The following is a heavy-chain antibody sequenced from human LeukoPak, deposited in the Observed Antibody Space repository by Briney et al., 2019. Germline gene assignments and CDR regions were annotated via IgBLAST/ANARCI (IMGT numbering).Heavy chain of an antibody. CDR3: AKDAQRGYSYGYIDS. J-gene: IGHJ4*02. Sequence: GGSLRLSCAASGFTFSSYAMSWVRQAPGKGLEWVSAISGSGGSTYYADSVKGRFTISRDISKSTLYLQMNSLRAEDTAVYFCAKDAQRGYSYGYIDSWGQGTLVTVSS. D-gene: IGHD5-18*01. CDR1: GFTFSSYA. CDR2: ISGSGGST. V-gene: IGHV3-23*01.